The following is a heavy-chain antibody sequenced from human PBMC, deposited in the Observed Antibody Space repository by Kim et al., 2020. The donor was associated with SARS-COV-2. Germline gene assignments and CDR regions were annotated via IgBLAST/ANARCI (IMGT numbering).Heavy chain of an antibody. Sequence: GGSLRLSCAASGFTFSSYAMSWVRQAPGKGLEWVSAISGSGGSTYYADSVKGRFTISRDNSKNTLYLQMNSLRAEDTAVYYCAKEELAHYDILTGGYGMDVWGQGTTVTVSS. V-gene: IGHV3-23*01. CDR1: GFTFSSYA. CDR3: AKEELAHYDILTGGYGMDV. CDR2: ISGSGGST. D-gene: IGHD3-9*01. J-gene: IGHJ6*02.